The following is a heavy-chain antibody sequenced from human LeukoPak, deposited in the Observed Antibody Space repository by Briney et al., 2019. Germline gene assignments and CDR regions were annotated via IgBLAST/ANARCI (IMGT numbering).Heavy chain of an antibody. J-gene: IGHJ3*02. Sequence: GGSLRLSCAASGFTFSSYSMNWVRPAPGKGLEWVSSISSSSSYIYYADSVKGRFTISRDNARNSLYLQMNSLRAEDTAVYYCAREGYCSGDTCYQDDAFDIWGQGTMVTVSS. CDR3: AREGYCSGDTCYQDDAFDI. D-gene: IGHD2-15*01. V-gene: IGHV3-21*01. CDR1: GFTFSSYS. CDR2: ISSSSSYI.